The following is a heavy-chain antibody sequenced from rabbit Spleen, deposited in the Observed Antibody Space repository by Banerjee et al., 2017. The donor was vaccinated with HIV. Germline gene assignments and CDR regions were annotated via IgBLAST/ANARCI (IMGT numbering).Heavy chain of an antibody. Sequence: QEQLVESGGGLVKPGASLTLTCKASGLSFNSGYDMCWVRQAPGKGLEWVACAYAGSSGSTYSATWAKGRFTISKTSSTTVTLQMTSLTAADTATYFCARDSGTSFSTYGMDLWGQGTLVTVS. CDR1: GLSFNSGYD. CDR2: AYAGSSGST. V-gene: IGHV1S45*01. CDR3: ARDSGTSFSTYGMDL. J-gene: IGHJ6*01. D-gene: IGHD8-1*01.